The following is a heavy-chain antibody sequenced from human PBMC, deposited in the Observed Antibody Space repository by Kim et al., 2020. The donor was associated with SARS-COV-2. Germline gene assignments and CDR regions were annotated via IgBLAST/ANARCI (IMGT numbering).Heavy chain of an antibody. CDR3: ARDLFRSEGAFDI. CDR1: GFTFSSYW. Sequence: GGSLRLSCAASGFTFSSYWMSWVRQAPGKGLEWVANIKQDGSEKYYVDSVRGRFTISRDNAKNSLYLQMNSLRAEDTAVYYCARDLFRSEGAFDISGPGTMVTVSS. V-gene: IGHV3-7*03. CDR2: IKQDGSEK. J-gene: IGHJ3*02. D-gene: IGHD3-10*02.